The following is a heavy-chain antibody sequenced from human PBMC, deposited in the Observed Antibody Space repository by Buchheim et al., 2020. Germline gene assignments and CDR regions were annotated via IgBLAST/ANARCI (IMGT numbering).Heavy chain of an antibody. CDR1: GLTVSRFW. CDR2: IKEDGSEI. D-gene: IGHD4-17*01. Sequence: EVQLVESGGGLVQPGGSLRLSCAASGLTVSRFWMSWARQAPGKGLEWVANIKEDGSEIYYMDSVKGRFTISRDNAKNSLYLQMNSLRAEDTAVYYCARDEIKGVTSSNYWGQGTL. J-gene: IGHJ4*02. CDR3: ARDEIKGVTSSNY. V-gene: IGHV3-7*01.